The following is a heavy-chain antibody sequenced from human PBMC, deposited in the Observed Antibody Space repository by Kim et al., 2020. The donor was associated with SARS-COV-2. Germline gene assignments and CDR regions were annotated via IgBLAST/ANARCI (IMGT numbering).Heavy chain of an antibody. D-gene: IGHD6-19*01. V-gene: IGHV3-30-3*01. Sequence: GGSLRLSCAASGFTFSTYAMHWVRQAPGKGLEWVAVIAYDGGTKYYADSVKGRFTICRDNSENTLCLQMNSLRPEDTAIYYCARSQTHNSGWTRIFDYWGQGTLVTVSS. CDR1: GFTFSTYA. CDR2: IAYDGGTK. J-gene: IGHJ4*02. CDR3: ARSQTHNSGWTRIFDY.